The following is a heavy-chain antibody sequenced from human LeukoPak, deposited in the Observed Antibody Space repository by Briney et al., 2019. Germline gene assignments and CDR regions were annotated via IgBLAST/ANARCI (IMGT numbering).Heavy chain of an antibody. D-gene: IGHD6-19*01. CDR3: ATDQRIAVAGTELRS. V-gene: IGHV1-24*01. J-gene: IGHJ5*02. Sequence: ASVKVSCKVSGYTLTELSMHWVRQAPGKRLEWRGGFDPEDGETIYAQKFQGRVTMTEDTSTDTAYMELTSLRSEDTAVYSCATDQRIAVAGTELRSWGPGKLVTVSS. CDR1: GYTLTELS. CDR2: FDPEDGET.